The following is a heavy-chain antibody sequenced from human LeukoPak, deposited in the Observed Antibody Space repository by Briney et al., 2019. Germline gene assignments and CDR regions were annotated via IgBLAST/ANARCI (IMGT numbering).Heavy chain of an antibody. CDR2: ISAYNDHT. Sequence: ASVKVSCKASGYTFTNYGISWVRQAPGQGLEWMGRISAYNDHTNYAQKFQGRVTMTTDTSTNTGYMELRSLGSDDTAVYYCARDVAFYGSSWHNWFDPWGQGTLVTVSS. J-gene: IGHJ5*02. V-gene: IGHV1-18*01. CDR1: GYTFTNYG. CDR3: ARDVAFYGSSWHNWFDP. D-gene: IGHD6-13*01.